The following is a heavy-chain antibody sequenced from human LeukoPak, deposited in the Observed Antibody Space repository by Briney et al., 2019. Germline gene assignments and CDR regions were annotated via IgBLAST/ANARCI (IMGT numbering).Heavy chain of an antibody. CDR1: GLIFSSYW. CDR3: ARGYNSACDY. V-gene: IGHV3-74*01. D-gene: IGHD5-18*01. CDR2: INSDGSYT. J-gene: IGHJ4*02. Sequence: GGSLRLSCAASGLIFSSYWMHWVRQAPGKGLVWVSRINSDGSYTNYADSVKGRFTISRDNAENTLYLQMNSLRAEDTAVYYCARGYNSACDYWGQGTLVTVSS.